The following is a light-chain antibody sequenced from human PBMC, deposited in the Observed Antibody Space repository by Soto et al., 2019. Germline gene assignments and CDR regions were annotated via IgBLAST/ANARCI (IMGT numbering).Light chain of an antibody. J-gene: IGKJ1*01. CDR1: QSINSN. CDR2: GAS. CDR3: QQYGSSPRT. V-gene: IGKV3-15*01. Sequence: VMTQSPATLSVSPGXRATLSCRASQSINSNLAWYQQRPGQAPRLLIYGASTRATGIPARFSGSGSGTGFTLTISRLEPEDFAVYYCQQYGSSPRTFGQGTKVDIK.